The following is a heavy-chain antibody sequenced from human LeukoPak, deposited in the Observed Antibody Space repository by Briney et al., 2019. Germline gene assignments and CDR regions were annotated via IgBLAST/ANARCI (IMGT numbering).Heavy chain of an antibody. CDR2: TCNSGST. D-gene: IGHD2-2*01. Sequence: SETLSLTCSVCGGSISSSNYYWAWIRQPPGKGLEWIGSTCNSGSTCYNPSLKSRVTISVDTSENQFSLKVNSVTAADTAVYYRARHRVPGSTPEHLQHWGQGTLVTVSP. V-gene: IGHV4-39*01. J-gene: IGHJ1*01. CDR3: ARHRVPGSTPEHLQH. CDR1: GGSISSSNYY.